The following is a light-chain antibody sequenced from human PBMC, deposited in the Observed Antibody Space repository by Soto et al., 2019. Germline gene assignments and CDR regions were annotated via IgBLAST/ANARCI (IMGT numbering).Light chain of an antibody. CDR3: QQYNNWPLS. J-gene: IGKJ5*01. CDR1: QGVTTN. V-gene: IGKV3-15*01. CDR2: DVS. Sequence: EIVMTQSAATLFVSPGDRAILSCRAGQGVTTNFAWYQQKSGQSPRLLIYDVSHRATGVPARFSGTGSETDFTLTISGLQSEDSAVYFCQQYNNWPLSVGRGTRLE.